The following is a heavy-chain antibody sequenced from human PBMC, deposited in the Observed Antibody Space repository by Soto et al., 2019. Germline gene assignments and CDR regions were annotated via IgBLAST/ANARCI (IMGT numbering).Heavy chain of an antibody. V-gene: IGHV1-18*04. J-gene: IGHJ6*02. CDR1: GYTFISHG. CDR2: ISGKNGNT. CDR3: VRVSSSIVVVPDYGMDV. D-gene: IGHD2-15*01. Sequence: QVQLVQSGVEVKKPGASVKVSCKASGYTFISHGISWVRQAPGQGLEWMGWISGKNGNTNYAKKLQGRVTLTTDTSTSTAYMELRSMRSDDTAVYYCVRVSSSIVVVPDYGMDVWGQGTTVSVSS.